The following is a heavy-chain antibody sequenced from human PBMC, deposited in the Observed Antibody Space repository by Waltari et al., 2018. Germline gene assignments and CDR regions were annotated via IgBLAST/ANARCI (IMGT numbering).Heavy chain of an antibody. CDR3: ARVIAAAGKEVDY. Sequence: QVQLVQSGAEVKKPGSSVKVSCKASGGTFSSYTISWVRQAPGQGLEWMGRGIPILGIANYEQKFQGRVTITADKSTSTAYMELSSLRSEDTAVYYCARVIAAAGKEVDYWGQGTLVTVSS. CDR1: GGTFSSYT. CDR2: GIPILGIA. J-gene: IGHJ4*02. V-gene: IGHV1-69*02. D-gene: IGHD6-13*01.